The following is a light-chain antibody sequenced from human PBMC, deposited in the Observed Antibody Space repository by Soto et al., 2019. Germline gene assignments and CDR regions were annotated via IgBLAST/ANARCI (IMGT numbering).Light chain of an antibody. CDR2: EVT. CDR3: SSYTSSTTVV. J-gene: IGLJ2*01. Sequence: QSVLTQPPSVSGSPGQSVTISCTGTSGDVGTYNRVSWYQQPPGTAPKLMIYEVTNRPSGVPDRFSGSKSGNTGSLTISGLQAEDEADYYCSSYTSSTTVVFGGGTQLTVL. V-gene: IGLV2-18*02. CDR1: SGDVGTYNR.